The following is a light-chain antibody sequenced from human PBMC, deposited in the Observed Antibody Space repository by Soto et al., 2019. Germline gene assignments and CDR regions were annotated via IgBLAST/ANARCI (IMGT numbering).Light chain of an antibody. CDR1: QTVRNNY. CDR2: DAS. CDR3: QQYDSYPLT. Sequence: EVVLTQSPGTLSLSPGERATLSCRASQTVRNNYLALYQQKPGQAPSLLIYDASSRATGIPDRFSGGGSGTDFSPTIIRLEPEDFAVYYCQQYDSYPLTFGGGTKVDIK. V-gene: IGKV3-20*01. J-gene: IGKJ4*02.